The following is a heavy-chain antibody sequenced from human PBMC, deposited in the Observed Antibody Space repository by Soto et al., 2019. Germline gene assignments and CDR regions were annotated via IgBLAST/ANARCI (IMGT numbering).Heavy chain of an antibody. CDR1: GFTFRSYG. CDR3: ATDRGASPFDY. J-gene: IGHJ4*02. V-gene: IGHV3-33*03. CDR2: IWADGSKE. Sequence: QVQVVESGGGVVQPGRSLRLSCAASGFTFRSYGMHWVRQAPGKGLEWVAVIWADGSKEIYADSVKGRFTISRDNSKNTLYLQRNSLRADDTAVYYCATDRGASPFDYWGQGTLVTVSS. D-gene: IGHD3-10*01.